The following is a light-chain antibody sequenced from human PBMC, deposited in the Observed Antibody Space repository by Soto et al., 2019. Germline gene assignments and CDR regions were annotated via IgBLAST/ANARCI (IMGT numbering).Light chain of an antibody. CDR3: QQAASFPIT. V-gene: IGKV1-5*03. J-gene: IGKJ5*01. Sequence: DIQMTKSPSTLSASVGDRVTITCRASQTIDSWLAWYQQRPGKPPNLLIYKASTLASGVPSRFSGSGSGTDFTITINGLQPEDVKTYYGQQAASFPITFGQGTRLEIK. CDR2: KAS. CDR1: QTIDSW.